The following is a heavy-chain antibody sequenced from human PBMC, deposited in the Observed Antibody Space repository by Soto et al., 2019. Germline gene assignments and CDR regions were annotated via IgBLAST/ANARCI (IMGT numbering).Heavy chain of an antibody. J-gene: IGHJ3*02. CDR2: INPSGGTT. CDR3: AKDRRNNAFDI. V-gene: IGHV1-46*01. CDR1: GYTFTSYY. Sequence: ASVKVSCKASGYTFTSYYMHWVRQAPGQGLEWMGIINPSGGTTSYAQKFQGRVTMTRDTSTTTAYIDLSRLRSDDTAIYYCAKDRRNNAFDIWGQGTMVTVSS.